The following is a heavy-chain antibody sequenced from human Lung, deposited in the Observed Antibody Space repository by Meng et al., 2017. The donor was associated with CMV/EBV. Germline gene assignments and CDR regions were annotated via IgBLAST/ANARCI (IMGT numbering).Heavy chain of an antibody. CDR3: AIAMVVTGISDHDAFDI. Sequence: ASLYTFTRYYMHWVRQAPGQGLEWMGIINSSGGSTSYAQKFQGRVILTRDTSTSTVYMALSSLRSDDTAVYYCAIAMVVTGISDHDAFDIWGQGTVVXVSS. CDR2: INSSGGST. CDR1: LYTFTRYY. D-gene: IGHD4-23*01. J-gene: IGHJ3*02. V-gene: IGHV1-46*01.